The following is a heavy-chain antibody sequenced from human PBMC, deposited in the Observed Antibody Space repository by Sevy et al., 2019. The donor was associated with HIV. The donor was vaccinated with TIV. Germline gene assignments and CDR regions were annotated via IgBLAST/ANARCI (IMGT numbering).Heavy chain of an antibody. J-gene: IGHJ3*02. D-gene: IGHD6-6*01. V-gene: IGHV1-46*01. CDR2: VNPSRGST. Sequence: ASVKVSYKASGYTFTSYYMHWVRQAPGQGLEWMGIVNPSRGSTSYAQKFQGRVTMTRDTSTSTVYMELSSLRSEDTAVYYCARDGAYSSSSLGAFDIWDQGTMVTVSS. CDR1: GYTFTSYY. CDR3: ARDGAYSSSSLGAFDI.